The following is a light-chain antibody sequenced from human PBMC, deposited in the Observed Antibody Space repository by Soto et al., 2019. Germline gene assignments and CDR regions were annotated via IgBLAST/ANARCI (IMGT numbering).Light chain of an antibody. CDR1: QGISSY. Sequence: DIQLTQSPSFLSASVGDRVTITCRASQGISSYLAWYQQKPGKAPKLLIYDASTLQSGVTSRFSGSGSGTDFTLTISSLQTEDFATYYCQQLDSYPITFGQGTRLEMK. CDR2: DAS. J-gene: IGKJ5*01. V-gene: IGKV1-9*01. CDR3: QQLDSYPIT.